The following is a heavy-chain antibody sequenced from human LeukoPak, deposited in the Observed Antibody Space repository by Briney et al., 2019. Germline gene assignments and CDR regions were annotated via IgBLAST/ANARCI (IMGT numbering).Heavy chain of an antibody. CDR1: GYTFTSYG. J-gene: IGHJ3*02. D-gene: IGHD3-9*01. V-gene: IGHV1-18*01. CDR2: ISAYNSNT. Sequence: WASVKVSCKASGYTFTSYGISWVRQAPGQGLEWVGWISAYNSNTNYAQKLQGRVAMTTDTSTSTAYMELRSLRSDDTAVYYCARGRRILTGYYISGSDAFDIWGQGTMVTVSS. CDR3: ARGRRILTGYYISGSDAFDI.